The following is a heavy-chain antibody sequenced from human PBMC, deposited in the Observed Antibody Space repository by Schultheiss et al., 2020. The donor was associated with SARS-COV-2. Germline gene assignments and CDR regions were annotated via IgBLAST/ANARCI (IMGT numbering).Heavy chain of an antibody. D-gene: IGHD2-8*01. J-gene: IGHJ4*02. Sequence: SETLSLTCAVSGYSISSGYYWGWIRQPPGKGLEWIGEINHRGSTNYNPSLKSRVTISVATSKNQFSLKLSSVTAADTTVYYCARRYCTNGVCFNDYWGQGTLVTVSS. CDR3: ARRYCTNGVCFNDY. CDR1: GYSISSGYY. V-gene: IGHV4-38-2*01. CDR2: INHRGST.